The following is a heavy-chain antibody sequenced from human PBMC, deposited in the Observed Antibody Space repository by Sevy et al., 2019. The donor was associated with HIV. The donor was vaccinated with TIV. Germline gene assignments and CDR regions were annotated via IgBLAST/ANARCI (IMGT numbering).Heavy chain of an antibody. V-gene: IGHV3-48*03. Sequence: GSLRLSCTASGFTFSSYEMNWVRQAPGKGLEWVSYISNSGSTIHYTDSVKGRFTISRDNAKNSLYLQMNSLRAEDTAVYYCARDLPPSATTVPHFDYWGRGTLVTVSS. D-gene: IGHD4-17*01. J-gene: IGHJ4*02. CDR2: ISNSGSTI. CDR1: GFTFSSYE. CDR3: ARDLPPSATTVPHFDY.